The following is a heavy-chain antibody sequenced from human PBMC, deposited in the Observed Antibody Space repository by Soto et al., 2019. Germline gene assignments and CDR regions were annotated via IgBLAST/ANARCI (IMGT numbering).Heavy chain of an antibody. V-gene: IGHV1-69*13. J-gene: IGHJ5*02. CDR2: IIPFFGTT. D-gene: IGHD6-13*01. CDR3: ARSMTAAGHNWFDP. CDR1: GGTFSNYA. Sequence: SVKVSCKASGGTFSNYAITWVRQAPGQGLEWMGGIIPFFGTTNYAQKFQGRVTITADESTGTAYMELNSLRSDDTAVYYCARSMTAAGHNWFDPWGQGTLVTVSS.